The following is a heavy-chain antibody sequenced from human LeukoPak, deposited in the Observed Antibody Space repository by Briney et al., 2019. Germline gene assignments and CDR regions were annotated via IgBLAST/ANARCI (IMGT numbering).Heavy chain of an antibody. CDR1: GFTFSSYA. J-gene: IGHJ4*02. CDR3: ARDQAYYYDSSGYDNFDY. CDR2: ISSSSSYI. V-gene: IGHV3-21*01. D-gene: IGHD3-22*01. Sequence: GGSLRLSCAASGFTFSSYAMSWVRQAPGKGLEWVSSISSSSSYIYYADSVKGRFTIPRDNAKNSLYLQMNSLRAEDTAVYYCARDQAYYYDSSGYDNFDYWGQGTLVSVSS.